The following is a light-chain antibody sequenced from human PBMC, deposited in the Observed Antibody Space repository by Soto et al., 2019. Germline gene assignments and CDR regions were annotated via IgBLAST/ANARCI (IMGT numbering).Light chain of an antibody. CDR1: QTISSS. V-gene: IGKV1-5*03. Sequence: IQMTQSPSTLSGSLGDRVTITCGASQTISSSLAWYQQKPGKAPKLLIYQASTLKSGVPSRFRGSGSGTEFTLTISSLQPDDFATYYCQHYNSYSEAFGQGTKVDIK. J-gene: IGKJ1*01. CDR2: QAS. CDR3: QHYNSYSEA.